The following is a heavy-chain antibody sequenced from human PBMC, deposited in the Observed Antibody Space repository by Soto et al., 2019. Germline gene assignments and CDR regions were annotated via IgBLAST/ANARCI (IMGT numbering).Heavy chain of an antibody. V-gene: IGHV4-39*01. CDR3: ARFRGSSSFVPYYFDY. Sequence: SETLSLTCTVSGGSISSSSYYWGWIRQPPGKGLEWIGSIYYSGSTYYNPSLKSRVTISVDTSKNQFSLKLSSVTAADTAVYYCARFRGSSSFVPYYFDYWGQGTLVTVSS. J-gene: IGHJ4*02. CDR2: IYYSGST. CDR1: GGSISSSSYY. D-gene: IGHD6-6*01.